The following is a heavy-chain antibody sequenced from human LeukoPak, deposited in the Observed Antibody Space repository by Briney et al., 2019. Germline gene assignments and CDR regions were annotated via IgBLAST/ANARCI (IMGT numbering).Heavy chain of an antibody. D-gene: IGHD6-6*01. V-gene: IGHV5-51*01. CDR1: GYSFTSYW. CDR2: IYPGDSDT. Sequence: GESLKISCKGSGYSFTSYWIGWVRQMPGKGLEGMGIIYPGDSDTRYSPSFQGQVTISADKSISTAYLQWSSLKASDTAMYYCARKSAEYSSSNYFDYWGQGTLVTVSS. J-gene: IGHJ4*02. CDR3: ARKSAEYSSSNYFDY.